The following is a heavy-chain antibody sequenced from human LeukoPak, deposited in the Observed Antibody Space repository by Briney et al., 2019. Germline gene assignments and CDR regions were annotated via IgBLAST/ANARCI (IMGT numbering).Heavy chain of an antibody. D-gene: IGHD3-3*01. CDR3: ARHVTIFDYMDV. CDR1: GGSISSYY. Sequence: SETLSLTCTVSGGSISSYYWSWIRQPPGKGLEWIGYIYTSGSTNYNPSLKSRVTISADTSKNQFSLKLSSVTAADTAVYYCARHVTIFDYMDVWGKGTTVTVSS. J-gene: IGHJ6*03. CDR2: IYTSGST. V-gene: IGHV4-4*09.